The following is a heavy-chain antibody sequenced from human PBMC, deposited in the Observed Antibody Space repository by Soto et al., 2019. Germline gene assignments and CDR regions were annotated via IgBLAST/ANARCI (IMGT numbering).Heavy chain of an antibody. Sequence: GGSLRLCCAASGFTFSSYAMHWVRQAQGKGLEWVAVISYDGSNKYYADSVKGRFTISRDNSKNTLYLQMNSLRAEDTAVYYCAREEDAFDIWGQGTMVTVSS. CDR1: GFTFSSYA. CDR3: AREEDAFDI. CDR2: ISYDGSNK. V-gene: IGHV3-30-3*01. J-gene: IGHJ3*02.